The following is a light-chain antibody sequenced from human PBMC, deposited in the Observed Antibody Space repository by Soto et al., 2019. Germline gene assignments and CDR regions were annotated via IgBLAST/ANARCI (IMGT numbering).Light chain of an antibody. J-gene: IGKJ5*01. CDR1: QSVSSSY. CDR2: GAT. V-gene: IGKV3-20*01. CDR3: QQYGSLIT. Sequence: EIVLTQSPGTLSLSPGARATLSCRASQSVSSSYLAWYQQKPGQAPRLLIYGATKRTSGTPDRFSGTGSGTAFTLAISRLEPEDFAVYYCQQYGSLITFGQGARLEIK.